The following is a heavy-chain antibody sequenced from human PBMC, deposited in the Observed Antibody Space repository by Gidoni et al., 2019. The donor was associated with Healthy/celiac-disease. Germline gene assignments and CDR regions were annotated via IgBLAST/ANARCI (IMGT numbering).Heavy chain of an antibody. D-gene: IGHD3-16*01. CDR2: ISYDGSNK. CDR3: ARDTPEGGYYYYGMDV. CDR1: GFTLSSYA. J-gene: IGHJ6*02. Sequence: QVQLVESGGGVVQPGRSLRLSCAASGFTLSSYALHWVRQAPGKGLEWVAVISYDGSNKYYADSVKGRFTISRDNSKNTLYLQMNSLRAEDTAVYYCARDTPEGGYYYYGMDVWGQGTTVTVSS. V-gene: IGHV3-30*04.